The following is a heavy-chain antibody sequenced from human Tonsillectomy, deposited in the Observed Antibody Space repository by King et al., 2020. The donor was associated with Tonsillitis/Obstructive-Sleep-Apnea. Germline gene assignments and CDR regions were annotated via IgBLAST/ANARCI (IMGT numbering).Heavy chain of an antibody. CDR2: IYYSGST. Sequence: VQLQESGPGLVKPSETLSLTCTVSGGSIRSYYWSWIRQPPGKGLEWIGYIYYSGSTNYNSSLKSRVTISVDTSKNQFFLKLSSVTAADTAVYYCARAYYDISTGYLDDAFVIWGQGTMVTVSS. CDR3: ARAYYDISTGYLDDAFVI. J-gene: IGHJ3*02. CDR1: GGSIRSYY. D-gene: IGHD3-9*01. V-gene: IGHV4-59*08.